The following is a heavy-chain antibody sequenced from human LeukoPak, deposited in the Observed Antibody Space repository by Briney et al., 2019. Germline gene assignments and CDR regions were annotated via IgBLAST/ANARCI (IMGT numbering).Heavy chain of an antibody. CDR1: GGSFSSSSYY. J-gene: IGHJ6*03. Sequence: SETLSLTCTVSGGSFSSSSYYWGWIRQPPGKGLEWIGSIYYSGSTYYNPSLKSRVTISVDTSKNQFSLKLSSVTAADTAVYYWARDVGCSSTSCYRPYYYYYMDVWGKGTTVTVS. CDR3: ARDVGCSSTSCYRPYYYYYMDV. CDR2: IYYSGST. D-gene: IGHD2-2*01. V-gene: IGHV4-39*02.